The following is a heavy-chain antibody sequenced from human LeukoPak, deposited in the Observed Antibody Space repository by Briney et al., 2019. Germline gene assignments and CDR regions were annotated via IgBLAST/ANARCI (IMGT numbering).Heavy chain of an antibody. Sequence: SETLSLTCSVSDDSITMYYWTWIRQPPGKGLEWIGYVDHTGSTNFNPSLNGRVSISRDTTKNLFSLRLRSVTAADTAVYYCARHGYNPVGFDIWGQGTVVTVSS. CDR3: ARHGYNPVGFDI. V-gene: IGHV4-59*01. J-gene: IGHJ3*02. CDR2: VDHTGST. CDR1: DDSITMYY. D-gene: IGHD5-24*01.